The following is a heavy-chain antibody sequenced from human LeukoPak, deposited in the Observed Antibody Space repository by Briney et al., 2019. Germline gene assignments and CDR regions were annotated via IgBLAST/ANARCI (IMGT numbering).Heavy chain of an antibody. J-gene: IGHJ4*02. Sequence: GGSLRLSCAASGFTFSSYAMSWVRQAPGKGLEWVSAISGSGGSTYYADSVKGRFTISRDNSKNTLYLQMNSLRAEDTAVYYCAKRGEWQLVPRGYFDYWGQGTLVTVSS. D-gene: IGHD6-6*01. V-gene: IGHV3-23*01. CDR1: GFTFSSYA. CDR3: AKRGEWQLVPRGYFDY. CDR2: ISGSGGST.